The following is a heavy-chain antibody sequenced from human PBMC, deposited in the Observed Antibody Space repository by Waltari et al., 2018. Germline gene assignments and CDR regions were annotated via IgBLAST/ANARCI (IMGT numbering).Heavy chain of an antibody. CDR1: GFVFISYE. Sequence: EVLLVESGGGLVQPGGSLRLSCAASGFVFISYEMTWVRQAPGKGLEWVSHISTTDHTIYYADSVKGRFTISRDNAKNSVYLQMSSLRVEDTAVYYCARGNSRAFDYWGRGTLVTVSS. CDR2: ISTTDHTI. D-gene: IGHD1-7*01. V-gene: IGHV3-48*03. J-gene: IGHJ4*02. CDR3: ARGNSRAFDY.